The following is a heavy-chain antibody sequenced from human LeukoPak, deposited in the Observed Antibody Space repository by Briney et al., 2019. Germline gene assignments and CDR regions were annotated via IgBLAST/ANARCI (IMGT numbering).Heavy chain of an antibody. CDR1: GFTFSSYS. CDR3: ARGDWNDAFDY. J-gene: IGHJ4*02. Sequence: PGGSLRLSCAASGFTFSSYSMNWVRQAPGKGLEWVSSISSSSSYIYYADSVKGGFTISRDNAKNSLYLQMNSPRAEDTAVYYCARGDWNDAFDYWGQGTLVTVSS. D-gene: IGHD1-1*01. V-gene: IGHV3-21*01. CDR2: ISSSSSYI.